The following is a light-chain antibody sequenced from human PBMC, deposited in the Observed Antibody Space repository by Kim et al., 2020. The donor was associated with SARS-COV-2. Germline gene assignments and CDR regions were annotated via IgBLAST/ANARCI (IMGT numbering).Light chain of an antibody. CDR1: NIGGKS. V-gene: IGLV3-21*04. J-gene: IGLJ2*01. Sequence: APGKTASITCGGDNIGGKSVPWYQQKPGQAPVLVIYYDSDRPSGIPERFSGSNSGNTATLTISRVEAGDEADYYCQVWDSSSDHRVFGGGTQLTVL. CDR3: QVWDSSSDHRV. CDR2: YDS.